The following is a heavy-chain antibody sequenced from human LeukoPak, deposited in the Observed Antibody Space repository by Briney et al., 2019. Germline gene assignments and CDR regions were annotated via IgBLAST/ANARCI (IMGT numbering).Heavy chain of an antibody. CDR2: IKSKTDGGTT. V-gene: IGHV3-15*01. Sequence: GGSLRLSCAASGFTFSNAWMSWVRQAPGKGLEWVGRIKSKTDGGTTDYAAPVKGRFTISRDDSKNTLYPQMNSLKTEDTAVYYCTTADILTGYYRSRTIRNYVGYWGQGTLVTVSS. CDR3: TTADILTGYYRSRTIRNYVGY. J-gene: IGHJ4*02. CDR1: GFTFSNAW. D-gene: IGHD3-9*01.